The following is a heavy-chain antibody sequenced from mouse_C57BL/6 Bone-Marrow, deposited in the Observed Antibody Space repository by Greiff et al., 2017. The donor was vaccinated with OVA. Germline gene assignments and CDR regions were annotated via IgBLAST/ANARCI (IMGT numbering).Heavy chain of an antibody. CDR3: GRKVGNHPYFDD. V-gene: IGHV1-18*01. Sequence: VQLQQSGPELVKPGASVKIPCKASGYTFTDYNMDWVKQSHGKSLEWIGVINPNNGGTIYNQKFTGKATLTVDKSSITAYMELRSLTSEDTAVYYGGRKVGNHPYFDDWGQGTTLTVSS. CDR2: INPNNGGT. J-gene: IGHJ2*01. CDR1: GYTFTDYN. D-gene: IGHD2-1*01.